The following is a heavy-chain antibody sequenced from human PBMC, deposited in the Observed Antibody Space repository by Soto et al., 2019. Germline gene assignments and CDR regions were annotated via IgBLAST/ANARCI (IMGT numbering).Heavy chain of an antibody. V-gene: IGHV4-4*02. CDR3: ARLVYDSRLNYLYFDH. CDR1: GVSISSGNW. Sequence: SETLSLTCDVSGVSISSGNWWSWVRQPPGKGLEWIAEVYNDGSANYHPSLESRATTSVDRSKNQFSLRLSSVTAADTGKYYCARLVYDSRLNYLYFDHWGQGTLVTVSS. J-gene: IGHJ4*02. D-gene: IGHD3-22*01. CDR2: VYNDGSA.